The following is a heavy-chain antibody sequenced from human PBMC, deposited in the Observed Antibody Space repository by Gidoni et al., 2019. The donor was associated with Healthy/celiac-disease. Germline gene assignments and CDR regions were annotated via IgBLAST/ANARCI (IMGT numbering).Heavy chain of an antibody. J-gene: IGHJ4*02. D-gene: IGHD3-22*01. V-gene: IGHV3-15*01. CDR3: TTDAQSYYDSSGYYRVY. CDR2: IKSKTDGGTT. CDR1: GVTFSNAW. Sequence: EVQLVESGGGLVTPGGSLRLPCAASGVTFSNAWMRWVRQAPGTGLELVGRIKSKTDGGTTDYAAPVKGRFTISRDDSKNTLYLQMNSLKTEDTAVYYCTTDAQSYYDSSGYYRVYWGQGTLVTVSS.